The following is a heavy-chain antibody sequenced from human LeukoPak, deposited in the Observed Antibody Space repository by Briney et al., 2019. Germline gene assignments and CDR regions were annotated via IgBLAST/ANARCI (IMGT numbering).Heavy chain of an antibody. CDR1: GYTFTSYG. Sequence: SVKVSCKASGYTFTSYGISWVRQAPGQGLEWMGGIIPIFGTANYAQKFQGRVTITADESTSTAYMELSSLRSEDTAVYYCASRVPAATHYYYYYMDVWGKGTTVTVSS. CDR2: IIPIFGTA. V-gene: IGHV1-69*13. D-gene: IGHD2-2*01. J-gene: IGHJ6*03. CDR3: ASRVPAATHYYYYYMDV.